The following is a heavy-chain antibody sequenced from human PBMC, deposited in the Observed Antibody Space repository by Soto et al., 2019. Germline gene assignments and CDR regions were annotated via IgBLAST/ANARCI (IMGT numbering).Heavy chain of an antibody. CDR3: ARGKGMEENYYYYGMDV. CDR1: GYTFSTYA. V-gene: IGHV1-3*01. CDR2: INGGNGHT. J-gene: IGHJ6*02. D-gene: IGHD1-1*01. Sequence: GASVKVSCKASGYTFSTYALHWLRQCPGQGLEWMGWINGGNGHTRYSQKFKDRVTISRDTPASTAYMELSGLRSEDTAVYYCARGKGMEENYYYYGMDVWGQGTTVTVSS.